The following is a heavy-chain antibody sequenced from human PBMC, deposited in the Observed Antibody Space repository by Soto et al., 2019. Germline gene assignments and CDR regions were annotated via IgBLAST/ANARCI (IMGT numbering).Heavy chain of an antibody. CDR2: INHSGST. V-gene: IGHV4-34*01. CDR1: GGSFSGYY. CDR3: ARGGGGYGDS. D-gene: IGHD5-12*01. J-gene: IGHJ4*02. Sequence: QVQLQQWGAGLLKPSETLSLTCAVYGGSFSGYYWSWIRQPPGKGLEWIGEINHSGSTNYNPSLKSRVTISVDTAKNQFSLKLSSVTAADTAVYYWARGGGGYGDSWGQGTLVTVSS.